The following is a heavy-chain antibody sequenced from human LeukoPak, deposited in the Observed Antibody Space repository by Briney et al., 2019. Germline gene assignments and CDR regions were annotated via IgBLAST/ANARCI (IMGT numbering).Heavy chain of an antibody. CDR3: AKDSRYYDSSGYPGGY. Sequence: GGSLRLSCAASGFTFSSYGMHWVRQAPGKGLEWVAVIWYDGSNKYYADSVKGRFTISRDNSKNTPYLQMNSLRAEDTAVYYCAKDSRYYDSSGYPGGYWGQGTLVTVSS. CDR2: IWYDGSNK. V-gene: IGHV3-33*06. D-gene: IGHD3-22*01. CDR1: GFTFSSYG. J-gene: IGHJ4*02.